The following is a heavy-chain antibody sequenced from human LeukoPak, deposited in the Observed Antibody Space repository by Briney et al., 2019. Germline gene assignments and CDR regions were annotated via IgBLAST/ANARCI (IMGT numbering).Heavy chain of an antibody. CDR1: GFTFSNYT. J-gene: IGHJ4*02. CDR2: ISYDGSNK. D-gene: IGHD5-24*01. Sequence: AGRSLRLSCAVSGFTFSNYTMHWVRQAPGKGLEWVAVISYDGSNKYYTDSVKGRFTISRDNAKNSLYLQMNSLRAEDTAVYYCARDGYNRYPFDYWGQGTLVTVSS. CDR3: ARDGYNRYPFDY. V-gene: IGHV3-30*04.